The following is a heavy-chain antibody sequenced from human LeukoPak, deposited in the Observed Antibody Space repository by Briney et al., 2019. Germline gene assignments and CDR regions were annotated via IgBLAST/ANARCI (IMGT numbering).Heavy chain of an antibody. J-gene: IGHJ4*02. D-gene: IGHD3-16*01. V-gene: IGHV3-48*03. Sequence: QPGGSLRLSCAASGFTFSSYGMNWVRQAPGKGLEWVSYISTSGTTIYYADSVKGRFTISRDNAKNSLYLQMNSLRAEDTALYYCTRGGLGALDYWGQGTLVTVSS. CDR3: TRGGLGALDY. CDR1: GFTFSSYG. CDR2: ISTSGTTI.